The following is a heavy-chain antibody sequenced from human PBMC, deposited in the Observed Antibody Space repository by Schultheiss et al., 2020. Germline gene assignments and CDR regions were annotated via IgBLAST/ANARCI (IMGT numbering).Heavy chain of an antibody. Sequence: ASVKVSCKASGYTFTSYAMNWVRQAPGQGLEWMGWINTNTGNPTYAQGFTGRFVFSLDTSVSTAYLQISSLKAEDTAVYYCARGTLRWDYYDSSGYPIDYWGQGTLVTVSS. CDR1: GYTFTSYA. D-gene: IGHD3-22*01. CDR3: ARGTLRWDYYDSSGYPIDY. V-gene: IGHV7-4-1*02. J-gene: IGHJ4*02. CDR2: INTNTGNP.